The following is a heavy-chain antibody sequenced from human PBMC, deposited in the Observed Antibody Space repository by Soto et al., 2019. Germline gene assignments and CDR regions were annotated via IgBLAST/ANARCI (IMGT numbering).Heavy chain of an antibody. V-gene: IGHV3-53*01. CDR1: GFTVSSNY. CDR2: IDSCGST. CDR3: ARGLWFGELLEVVGMDV. Sequence: PGGSLRLSCAASGFTVSSNYMSWVRQAPGKGLEWVSVIDSCGSTYYADSVKGRFTISRDNSKNTLYLQMNSLRAEDTAVYYCARGLWFGELLEVVGMDVWGQGTTVTVSS. J-gene: IGHJ6*02. D-gene: IGHD3-10*01.